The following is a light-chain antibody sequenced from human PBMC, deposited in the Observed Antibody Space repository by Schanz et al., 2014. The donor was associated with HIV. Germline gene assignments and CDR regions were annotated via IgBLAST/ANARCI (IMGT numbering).Light chain of an antibody. Sequence: DIQMTQSPSTLSASVGDRITITCRASQRISTYLNWYQQTPGKAPKLLIYAASSLQSGVPSRFSGSGSGTDFTLTISSLQPEDFASYYCQQSYSTPSITFGQGTRLEIK. CDR3: QQSYSTPSIT. V-gene: IGKV1-39*01. CDR2: AAS. J-gene: IGKJ5*01. CDR1: QRISTY.